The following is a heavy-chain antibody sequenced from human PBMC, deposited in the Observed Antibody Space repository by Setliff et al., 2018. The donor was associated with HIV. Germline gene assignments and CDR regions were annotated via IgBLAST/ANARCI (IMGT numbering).Heavy chain of an antibody. D-gene: IGHD1-1*01. CDR1: GGSVSGHY. CDR3: SNWNTTVDADS. CDR2: ITPTGDT. V-gene: IGHV4-34*01. Sequence: SETPSLTCAVYGGSVSGHYWGWFRQPPGKGLEWIGEITPTGDTNYIPSLKSRVAMSLDTSKNQFSLKLRSVTAADTAVYYCSNWNTTVDADSWGQGTLVTVSS. J-gene: IGHJ4*02.